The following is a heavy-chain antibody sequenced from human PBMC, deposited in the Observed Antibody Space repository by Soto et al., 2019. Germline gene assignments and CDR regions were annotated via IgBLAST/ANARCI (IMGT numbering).Heavy chain of an antibody. D-gene: IGHD6-13*01. V-gene: IGHV1-46*03. CDR3: ARNPPSIAAAGIVTEDYYYYYMDV. CDR1: GYTFTSYY. CDR2: INPSGGST. Sequence: ASVKVSCKASGYTFTSYYMHWVRQAPGQGLEWMGIINPSGGSTSYAQKFQGRVTMTRDTSTSTVYMELSSLRSEDTAVYYCARNPPSIAAAGIVTEDYYYYYMDVWGKGTTVT. J-gene: IGHJ6*03.